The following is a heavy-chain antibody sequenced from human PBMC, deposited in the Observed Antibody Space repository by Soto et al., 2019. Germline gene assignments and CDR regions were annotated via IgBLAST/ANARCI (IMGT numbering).Heavy chain of an antibody. D-gene: IGHD6-19*01. CDR3: ARRHLAVAVSPWFDP. V-gene: IGHV2-26*01. CDR2: IDSSGEK. CDR1: GLSITDSEMG. Sequence: QVTLNESGPVLVKPTETLTLRCTVSGLSITDSEMGVSWIRQPPGQPLEWLAHIDSSGEKSYRTFLKSRLANSKDTSKSQIVLTMTNMDPADTATYYCARRHLAVAVSPWFDPWGQGIPVTVSS. J-gene: IGHJ5*02.